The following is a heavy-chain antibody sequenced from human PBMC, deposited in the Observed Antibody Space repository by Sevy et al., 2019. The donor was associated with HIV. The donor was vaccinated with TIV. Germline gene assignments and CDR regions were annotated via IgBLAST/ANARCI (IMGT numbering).Heavy chain of an antibody. J-gene: IGHJ4*02. V-gene: IGHV3-21*01. CDR3: ARDLFSGGNAVYGY. CDR1: GFTFSSYA. Sequence: GGSLRLSCAASGFTFSSYAMNWVRQAPWKGLEWVSSINAIRSNIYYADSVKGRFTISRDNAENSLYLQMNSVRAEDTAVYYCARDLFSGGNAVYGYWGQGTLVTVSS. CDR2: INAIRSNI. D-gene: IGHD2-15*01.